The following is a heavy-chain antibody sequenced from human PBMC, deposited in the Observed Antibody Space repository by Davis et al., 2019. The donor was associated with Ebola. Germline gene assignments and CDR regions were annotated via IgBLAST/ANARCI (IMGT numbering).Heavy chain of an antibody. CDR3: ATVGTSVTAFDH. V-gene: IGHV1-46*01. Sequence: ASVKVSCKASGYTFTLYYIHWVRQAPGQGLEWMGIINPSGGSTNYAQKFQGRVTMARDTSINRAYMELSRLRSDDTAVYYCATVGTSVTAFDHWGQGTLVTVSS. CDR2: INPSGGST. J-gene: IGHJ4*02. D-gene: IGHD4-17*01. CDR1: GYTFTLYY.